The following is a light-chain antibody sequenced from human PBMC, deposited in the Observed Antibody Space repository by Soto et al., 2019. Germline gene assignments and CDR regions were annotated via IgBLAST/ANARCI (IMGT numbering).Light chain of an antibody. CDR1: QSISSY. V-gene: IGKV3-11*01. CDR2: DAS. J-gene: IGKJ5*01. Sequence: EIVLTQSPATLSLSPGERATLSCRASQSISSYLAWCQQKPGQAPRLLIYDASNRATAIPARFSGSGSGTDFTLTISSLEPEDFAVYYCQQRNYWPITFGQGTRLEIK. CDR3: QQRNYWPIT.